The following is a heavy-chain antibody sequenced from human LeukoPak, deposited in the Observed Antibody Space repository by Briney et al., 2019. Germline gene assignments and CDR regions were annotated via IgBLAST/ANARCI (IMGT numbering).Heavy chain of an antibody. CDR1: GFTFSSYG. Sequence: PGGSLRLSCAASGFTFSSYGMHWVRQAPGKGLEWVAVILYDGSNKYNADSVNGRFTISRDNSKNTLSLQMNSLRAADTAVYYCAKDFEGRLQPLDYWGQGTLVTVSS. CDR3: AKDFEGRLQPLDY. V-gene: IGHV3-33*05. J-gene: IGHJ4*02. D-gene: IGHD5-24*01. CDR2: ILYDGSNK.